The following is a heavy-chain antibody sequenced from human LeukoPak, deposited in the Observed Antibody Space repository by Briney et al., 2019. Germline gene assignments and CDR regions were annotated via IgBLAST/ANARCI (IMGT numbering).Heavy chain of an antibody. CDR2: ISYDGSNK. D-gene: IGHD6-13*01. V-gene: IGHV3-30*04. CDR3: ARDLLAAADDY. CDR1: GFTFSSYA. Sequence: GGSLRLFCAASGFTFSSYAMHWVRQAPGKGLDWVAVISYDGSNKYYADSVKGRLTISRDNSKNTLYLQMNSLRAEDTAVYYCARDLLAAADDYWGQGTLVTVSS. J-gene: IGHJ4*02.